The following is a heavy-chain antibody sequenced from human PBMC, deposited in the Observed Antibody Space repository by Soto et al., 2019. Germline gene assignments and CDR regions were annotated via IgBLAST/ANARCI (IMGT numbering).Heavy chain of an antibody. J-gene: IGHJ4*02. V-gene: IGHV1-3*01. Sequence: ASLKGCCKASGYNFTSYAMHWVRQAPGQRLEWMGWINAGNGNTKYSQKFQGRVTITRDTSASTAYMELSSLRSEDTAVYYCARVIAVFGFFEDWGQGPLFPVPS. CDR2: INAGNGNT. D-gene: IGHD6-19*01. CDR3: ARVIAVFGFFED. CDR1: GYNFTSYA.